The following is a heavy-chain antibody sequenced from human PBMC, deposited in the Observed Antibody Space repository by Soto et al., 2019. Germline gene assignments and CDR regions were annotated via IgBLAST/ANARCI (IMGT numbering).Heavy chain of an antibody. CDR3: ARLGGYCSGGSCPYGMDV. Sequence: GGSLRLSCAASGFTFSSYSMNWVRQAPGKGLEWVSSISSSSSYIYYADSEKGRFTISRDNAKNSLYLQMNSLRAEDTAVYYCARLGGYCSGGSCPYGMDVWGQGTTVTVSS. J-gene: IGHJ6*02. CDR2: ISSSSSYI. CDR1: GFTFSSYS. V-gene: IGHV3-21*01. D-gene: IGHD2-15*01.